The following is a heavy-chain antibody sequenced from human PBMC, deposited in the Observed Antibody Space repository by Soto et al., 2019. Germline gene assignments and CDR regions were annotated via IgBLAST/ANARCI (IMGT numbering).Heavy chain of an antibody. V-gene: IGHV4-31*03. CDR1: GGSISSGGYY. Sequence: TLSLTCTVSGGSISSGGYYWSWIRPHPGKGLEWIGYIYYSGSTYYNPSLKSRVTISVDTSKNQFSLKLSSVTAADTAVYYCARDLEIYCSGGSCSNDAFDIWGQGTMVTVSS. CDR3: ARDLEIYCSGGSCSNDAFDI. CDR2: IYYSGST. J-gene: IGHJ3*02. D-gene: IGHD2-15*01.